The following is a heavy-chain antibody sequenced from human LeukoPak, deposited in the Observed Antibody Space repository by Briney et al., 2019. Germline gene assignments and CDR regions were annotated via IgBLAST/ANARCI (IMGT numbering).Heavy chain of an antibody. J-gene: IGHJ2*01. CDR3: AKEYSGSYYFNWYSDL. Sequence: GGSLRLSCAGSGFTFRSYGMHWVRQAPGKGLEWVAVIAYDGSSKYYTDSVKDRFTIARDNSKSTLYLQMNSLRAEDTAVYYCAKEYSGSYYFNWYSDLWGRGTLVTVSS. CDR1: GFTFRSYG. CDR2: IAYDGSSK. D-gene: IGHD1-26*01. V-gene: IGHV3-30*18.